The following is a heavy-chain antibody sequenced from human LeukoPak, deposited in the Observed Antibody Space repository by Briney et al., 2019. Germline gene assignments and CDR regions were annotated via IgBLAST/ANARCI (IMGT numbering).Heavy chain of an antibody. V-gene: IGHV3-23*01. D-gene: IGHD4-17*01. Sequence: GGSLRLSCAASGFTFSSYAMSWVRQAPGKGLEWVSAISGSGGSTYYADSVKGRFTISRDNSKNTLYLQMNSLRAEDTAVYYWAKGAGNTVTTRHHYWGQGNLVTVPS. CDR1: GFTFSSYA. CDR2: ISGSGGST. CDR3: AKGAGNTVTTRHHY. J-gene: IGHJ4*02.